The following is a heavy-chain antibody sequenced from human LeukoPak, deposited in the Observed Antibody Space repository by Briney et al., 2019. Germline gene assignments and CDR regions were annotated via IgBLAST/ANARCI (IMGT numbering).Heavy chain of an antibody. CDR1: GGSISSYY. D-gene: IGHD4-23*01. V-gene: IGHV4-4*09. CDR3: ARHYHGGNGSYYMDV. CDR2: IYTSGST. Sequence: SETLSLTCTVSGGSISSYYWSWIRQPPGKGLEWIGYIYTSGSTNYNPSLKSRVTISVDTSKNQFSLKLSSVTAADTAVYYCARHYHGGNGSYYMDVWGKGTTVTVSS. J-gene: IGHJ6*03.